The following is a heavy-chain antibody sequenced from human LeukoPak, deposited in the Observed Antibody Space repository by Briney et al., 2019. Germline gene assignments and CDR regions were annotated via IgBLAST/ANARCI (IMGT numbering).Heavy chain of an antibody. CDR2: INPNSGGT. J-gene: IGHJ4*02. D-gene: IGHD3-16*01. V-gene: IGHV1-2*06. Sequence: ASVKVSCKASGYTFTSYGISWVPQAPGQGLEWMGRINPNSGGTNYAQKFQGRVTMTRDTSISTAHMELSRLRSYDTAVYYCARARLEGGLPDWGQGTLVTVSS. CDR3: ARARLEGGLPD. CDR1: GYTFTSYG.